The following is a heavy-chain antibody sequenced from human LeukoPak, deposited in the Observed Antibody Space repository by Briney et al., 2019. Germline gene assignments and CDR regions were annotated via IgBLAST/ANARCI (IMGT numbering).Heavy chain of an antibody. Sequence: GGSLRLSCAASGFTFSIHGMNWVRQAPGKGLEWVSGIGASGSHTYFADSVKGRFSISRDNSKNTVYLQMNSLRAGDTALYFCARDLSSLGLDDWGQGTLVTVSS. V-gene: IGHV3-23*01. CDR3: ARDLSSLGLDD. J-gene: IGHJ4*02. CDR2: IGASGSHT. CDR1: GFTFSIHG. D-gene: IGHD7-27*01.